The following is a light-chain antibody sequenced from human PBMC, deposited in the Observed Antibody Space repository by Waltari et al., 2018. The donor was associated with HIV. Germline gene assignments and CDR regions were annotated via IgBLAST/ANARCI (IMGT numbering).Light chain of an antibody. V-gene: IGLV2-14*01. J-gene: IGLJ2*01. Sequence: QSALTQPASVSGSPGQSITISCTGTSSDVGGYNYVSWYQPHPGQAPNIIIYEVSYRPSGVSDRFSGSKSGNTASLTISALQAEDEADYYCSSYTSSNTLVFGGGTKLTVL. CDR2: EVS. CDR3: SSYTSSNTLV. CDR1: SSDVGGYNY.